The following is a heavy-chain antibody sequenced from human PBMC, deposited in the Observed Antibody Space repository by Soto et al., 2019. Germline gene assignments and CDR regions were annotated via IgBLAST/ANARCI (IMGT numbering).Heavy chain of an antibody. CDR1: GGTFSGYY. D-gene: IGHD2-8*02. V-gene: IGHV4-34*01. J-gene: IGHJ4*02. CDR2: INHSGST. CDR3: ARDKITGLFDY. Sequence: PSATLSITCAVYGGTFSGYYWTWIRQPPGTGLEWIGEINHSGSTNYNPSLKSRVTISVDTSKNQFSLKLTSVTAADTAVYYCARDKITGLFDYWGQGTLVTVSS.